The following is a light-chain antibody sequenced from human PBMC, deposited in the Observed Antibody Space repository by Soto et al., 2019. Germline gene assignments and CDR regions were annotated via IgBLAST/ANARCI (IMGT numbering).Light chain of an antibody. CDR3: QQDNSCPQI. CDR1: QTISSW. CDR2: KAS. J-gene: IGKJ4*01. Sequence: DVRVTQSPATVSGSVGDRVTITCRASQTISSWLAWYQQKPGKAPKLLIYKASTLKSGVPSRFSGSGSGTDFTLTISSLQPEDFATYYSQQDNSCPQIFGGGTKVDIK. V-gene: IGKV1-5*03.